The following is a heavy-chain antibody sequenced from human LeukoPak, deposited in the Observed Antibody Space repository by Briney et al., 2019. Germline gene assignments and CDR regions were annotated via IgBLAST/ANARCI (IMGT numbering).Heavy chain of an antibody. J-gene: IGHJ5*02. V-gene: IGHV4-39*07. CDR2: IYYSGST. CDR1: GGSITGSSYY. Sequence: SETLSLTCSVSGGSITGSSYYWGWIRQPPGKGLEWIGSIYYSGSTYYNPSLKSRVTISVDTSKNQFSLKLSSVTAADTAVYYCARVNNNCFDLWGQGTLVTVSS. CDR3: ARVNNNCFDL.